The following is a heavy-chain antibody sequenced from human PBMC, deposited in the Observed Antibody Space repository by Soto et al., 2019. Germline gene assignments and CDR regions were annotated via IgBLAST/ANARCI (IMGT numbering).Heavy chain of an antibody. J-gene: IGHJ4*02. CDR2: ISSSSSTI. CDR3: ARDILDEWLLYSPESDY. CDR1: GFTFSSYS. V-gene: IGHV3-48*01. D-gene: IGHD3-3*01. Sequence: GGSLRLSCAASGFTFSSYSMNWVRQAPGKGLEWVSYISSSSSTIYYADSVKGRLTISRDNAKNSLYLQMNSLRAEDKAVYYCARDILDEWLLYSPESDYWGQGTLVTVSS.